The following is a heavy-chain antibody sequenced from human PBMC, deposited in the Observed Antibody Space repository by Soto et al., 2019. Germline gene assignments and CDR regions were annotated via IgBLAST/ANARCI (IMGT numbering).Heavy chain of an antibody. J-gene: IGHJ5*02. CDR3: AKSPYYDFWSGYPFNWFDP. Sequence: EVQLLESGGGLVQPGGSLRLSCAASGFTFSSYAMSWVRQAPGKGLEWVSAISGSGGSTYYADSVKGRFTISRDNSKNTLYLQMNRLRAEDTAVYYCAKSPYYDFWSGYPFNWFDPWGQGTLVTVSS. CDR2: ISGSGGST. CDR1: GFTFSSYA. D-gene: IGHD3-3*01. V-gene: IGHV3-23*01.